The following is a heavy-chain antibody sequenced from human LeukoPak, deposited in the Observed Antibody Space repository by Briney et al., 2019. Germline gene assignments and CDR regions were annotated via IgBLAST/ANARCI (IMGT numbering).Heavy chain of an antibody. CDR3: STGSGHAFDI. V-gene: IGHV3-74*01. J-gene: IGHJ3*02. Sequence: GGSLRLSCAASGFTFSSYWMHWVRQVPGKRLVWVSRINSDGSSTSYADSVKGRFTISRDNAKSTLYVQMNSLRAEDTAVYYCSTGSGHAFDIWGRGTMVTVSS. CDR2: INSDGSST. D-gene: IGHD3-10*01. CDR1: GFTFSSYW.